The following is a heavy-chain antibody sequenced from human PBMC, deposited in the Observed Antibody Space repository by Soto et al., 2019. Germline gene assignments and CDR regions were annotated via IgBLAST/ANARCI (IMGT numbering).Heavy chain of an antibody. CDR2: ISWNSGSI. V-gene: IGHV3-9*01. J-gene: IGHJ6*02. CDR1: GFTFDDYA. D-gene: IGHD6-13*01. CDR3: AKGMGSPSNYYYYGMDV. Sequence: GGSLRLSCAASGFTFDDYAMHWVRQAPGKGLEWVSGISWNSGSIGYADSVKGRFTISRDNAKNSLYLQMNSLRAEDTALYYCAKGMGSPSNYYYYGMDVWGQGTTVTVSS.